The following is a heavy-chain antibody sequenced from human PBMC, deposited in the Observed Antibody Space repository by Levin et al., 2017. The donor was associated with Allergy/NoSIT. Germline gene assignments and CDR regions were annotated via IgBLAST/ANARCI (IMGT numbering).Heavy chain of an antibody. CDR1: GFTFNTYA. V-gene: IGHV3-23*01. Sequence: GESLKISCAASGFTFNTYAMNWVRQAPGKGLEWVSTISGSGDSTKYADSVKGRFIISRDNSKNTLSLQMNSLRAEDTAVYYCAKVMRENSWDMFFDSWGQGTLVTVSS. J-gene: IGHJ4*02. CDR2: ISGSGDST. CDR3: AKVMRENSWDMFFDS. D-gene: IGHD6-13*01.